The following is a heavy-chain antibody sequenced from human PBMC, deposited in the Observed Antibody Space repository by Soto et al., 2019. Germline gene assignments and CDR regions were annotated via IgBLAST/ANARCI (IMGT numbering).Heavy chain of an antibody. CDR2: IYYSGST. Sequence: SETLSLTCTVSGDSISNYYWSWIRQPPGKGLEWVGYIYYSGSTNHNPSLKSRVTISVDTSKNQFSLKLSSVTAADTAVYYCARTIKDYDVLTGYYVGAFDIWGQGTMVTVSS. V-gene: IGHV4-59*01. D-gene: IGHD3-9*01. J-gene: IGHJ3*02. CDR1: GDSISNYY. CDR3: ARTIKDYDVLTGYYVGAFDI.